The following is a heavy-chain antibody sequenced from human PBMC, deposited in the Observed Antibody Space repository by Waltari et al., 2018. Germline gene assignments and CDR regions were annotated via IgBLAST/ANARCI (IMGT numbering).Heavy chain of an antibody. Sequence: QVQLQESGPGLVKPSETLSLTCTVPGSSISSGYSWGWIRQPPGQGLVWIGSIYHSGSTYYTPSLKSRVTISVDTSKNQFSLKLSSVTAADTAVYYCARSGEVYCSSTSCYAYYYYYMDVWGKGTTVTISS. CDR3: ARSGEVYCSSTSCYAYYYYYMDV. J-gene: IGHJ6*03. CDR1: GSSISSGYS. D-gene: IGHD2-2*01. V-gene: IGHV4-38-2*02. CDR2: IYHSGST.